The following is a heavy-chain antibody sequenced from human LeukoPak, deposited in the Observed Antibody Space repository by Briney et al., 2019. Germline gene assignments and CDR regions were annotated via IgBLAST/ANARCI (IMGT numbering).Heavy chain of an antibody. V-gene: IGHV3-21*01. CDR1: GFTFSSYS. Sequence: GGSLRLSCAASGFTFSSYSMNWVRQAPGKGLEWVSSISSTSNYRYYADSVRGRFTISRDNAKKSLYLQMSSLRAEDTAVYYCAKDRTFLDYWGQGTPVTVSS. CDR2: ISSTSNYR. CDR3: AKDRTFLDY. J-gene: IGHJ4*02. D-gene: IGHD2/OR15-2a*01.